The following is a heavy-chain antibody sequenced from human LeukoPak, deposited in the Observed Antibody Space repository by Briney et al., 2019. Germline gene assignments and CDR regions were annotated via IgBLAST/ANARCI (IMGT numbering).Heavy chain of an antibody. CDR3: GRSASFGWRVIDQ. V-gene: IGHV3-33*01. Sequence: GRSLRLSCAASGFTFSSHGIHWVRQAPGKGLEWVAVIWYDGSNKYYADSVKGRFTISRDNSNSTLYLQMNSLRVEDTAVYYCGRSASFGWRVIDQWGQGTLVTVSS. D-gene: IGHD6-19*01. CDR1: GFTFSSHG. CDR2: IWYDGSNK. J-gene: IGHJ4*02.